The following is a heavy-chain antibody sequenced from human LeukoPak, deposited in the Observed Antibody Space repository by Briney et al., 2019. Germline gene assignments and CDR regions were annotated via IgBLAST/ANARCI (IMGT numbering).Heavy chain of an antibody. CDR3: ARLYGGNSGYFDY. CDR2: ISTSGSMI. Sequence: GGSLRLSCAASGFIFSDYYMSWIRQAPGKGLEWVSYISTSGSMIYYADSVEGRFTISRDNAKNSLYLQLNSLRAEDTAVYYCARLYGGNSGYFDYWGQGTLVTVSS. V-gene: IGHV3-11*01. CDR1: GFIFSDYY. D-gene: IGHD4-23*01. J-gene: IGHJ4*02.